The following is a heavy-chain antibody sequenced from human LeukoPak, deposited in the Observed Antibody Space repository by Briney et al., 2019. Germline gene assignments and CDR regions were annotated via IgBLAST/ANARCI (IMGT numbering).Heavy chain of an antibody. CDR3: ARDMIAARPNWFDP. CDR1: GYSFTTYG. V-gene: IGHV1-18*01. CDR2: ISAYNGNT. D-gene: IGHD6-6*01. J-gene: IGHJ5*02. Sequence: ASVNVSCLASGYSFTTYGISWVRQPPGQGLEWMGWISAYNGNTNYAQKLQGRVTMTTDTSTSTAYMELRSLRYDDTAVYYCARDMIAARPNWFDPWGQGTLVTVSS.